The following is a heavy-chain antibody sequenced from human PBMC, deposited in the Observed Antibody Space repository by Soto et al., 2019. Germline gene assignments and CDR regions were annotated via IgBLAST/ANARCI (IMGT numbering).Heavy chain of an antibody. V-gene: IGHV4-59*01. CDR3: ARVPLSGDNILPAFWFAP. CDR2: IYYSGST. J-gene: IGHJ5*02. D-gene: IGHD3-9*01. Sequence: SETLSLTCTVSGGSISSYYWSWIRQPPGKGLEWIGYIYYSGSTNYNPSLKSRVTISVDTSKNQFSLTLSSVTAADTAVYYCARVPLSGDNILPAFWFAPGGQGTLVTV. CDR1: GGSISSYY.